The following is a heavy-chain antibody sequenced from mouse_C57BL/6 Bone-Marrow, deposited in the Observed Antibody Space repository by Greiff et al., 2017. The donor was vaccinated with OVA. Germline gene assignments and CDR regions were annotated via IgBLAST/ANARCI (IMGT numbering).Heavy chain of an antibody. D-gene: IGHD1-1*01. J-gene: IGHJ1*03. V-gene: IGHV1-81*01. Sequence: QVQLQQSGAELARPGASVKLSCKASGYTFTSYGISWVKQRPGQGLEWIGEIYPRSGNTYYNEKFKGKATLTADKSSSTAYMELRSLKSEDSAVYFCASRYYGSSRWYLDVWGTVPTVPVSS. CDR1: GYTFTSYG. CDR3: ASRYYGSSRWYLDV. CDR2: IYPRSGNT.